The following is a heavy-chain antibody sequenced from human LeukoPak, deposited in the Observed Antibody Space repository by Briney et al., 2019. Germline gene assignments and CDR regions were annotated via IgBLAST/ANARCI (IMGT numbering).Heavy chain of an antibody. CDR2: MDPYSGNT. V-gene: IGHV1-8*03. D-gene: IGHD2-15*01. Sequence: GASVTVSCKASGYTFTTYDINWVRQAAGQGLEWMGWMDPYSGNTGYAQKFQGRVTITRNTSISTAYMELSSLTSEDTAVYYCAREACSGNRCAKPRFDPWGQGTLVTASS. J-gene: IGHJ5*02. CDR1: GYTFTTYD. CDR3: AREACSGNRCAKPRFDP.